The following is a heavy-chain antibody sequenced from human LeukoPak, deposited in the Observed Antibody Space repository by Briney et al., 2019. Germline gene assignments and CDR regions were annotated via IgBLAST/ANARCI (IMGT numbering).Heavy chain of an antibody. CDR2: ITSSSTYM. D-gene: IGHD4-17*01. V-gene: IGHV3-21*01. CDR3: ARPRRSTVYFDY. Sequence: GGSLRLSCAASGFTFSTYNMNWVRQVPGKGLEWVSSITSSSTYMFYADSVKGRFTISRDNAQNSLYLQINSLRAEDTAVYYCARPRRSTVYFDYWGQGTLVTVSS. CDR1: GFTFSTYN. J-gene: IGHJ4*02.